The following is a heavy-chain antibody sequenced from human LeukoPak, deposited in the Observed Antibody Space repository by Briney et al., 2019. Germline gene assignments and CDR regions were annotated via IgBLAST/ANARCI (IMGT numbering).Heavy chain of an antibody. CDR1: DSAFSRLW. J-gene: IGHJ4*02. CDR3: AVVAATGYFDY. Sequence: PGGSLTLSCQVSDSAFSRLWMNWVRQAPGRGLEWVANIKQDGSEKHSVDSVKGRFTISRDNAKNSLYLQMNSLRAEDTAVYYCAVVAATGYFDYWGQGTLVTVSS. D-gene: IGHD2-15*01. V-gene: IGHV3-7*01. CDR2: IKQDGSEK.